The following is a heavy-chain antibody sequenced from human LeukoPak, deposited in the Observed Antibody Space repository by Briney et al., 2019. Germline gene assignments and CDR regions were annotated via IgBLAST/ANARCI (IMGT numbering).Heavy chain of an antibody. V-gene: IGHV4-31*03. Sequence: PSETLSLTCTVSGGSISSGGYYWSWIRQHPGKGLEWIGYIYYSGSTYYNPSLKSRVTISVDTSKNQFSLKLSSVTAADTAVYYCARDRVDDSSGYYTSMLDAFDIRGQGTMVTVSS. CDR1: GGSISSGGYY. J-gene: IGHJ3*02. CDR2: IYYSGST. CDR3: ARDRVDDSSGYYTSMLDAFDI. D-gene: IGHD3-22*01.